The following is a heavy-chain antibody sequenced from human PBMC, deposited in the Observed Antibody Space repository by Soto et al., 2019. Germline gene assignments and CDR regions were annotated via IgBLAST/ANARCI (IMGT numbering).Heavy chain of an antibody. Sequence: EVQLVESGGGLVKPGGSLRLSCAASGFTFRSFTMNWVRQAPGKGLEWVSTISSNSAYIYYTDALRGRFTISRDNAKNSLHLPINSLRAEDTAVYYCTRDASRDSSARGWFDPWGPGTLVTVSS. CDR1: GFTFRSFT. CDR3: TRDASRDSSARGWFDP. J-gene: IGHJ5*02. V-gene: IGHV3-21*02. CDR2: ISSNSAYI. D-gene: IGHD6-13*01.